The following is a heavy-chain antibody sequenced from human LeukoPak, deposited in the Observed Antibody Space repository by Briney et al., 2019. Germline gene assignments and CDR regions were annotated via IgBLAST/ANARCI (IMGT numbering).Heavy chain of an antibody. CDR3: ARLRVTTGFDY. Sequence: SETLSLTCTVSDGSITRSSYYWGWIRQTPGEGLDWIGSIYYSGIAYYNPSLQGRVTMSVDTSKNQLSLKLNSVTVADTAVYYCARLRVTTGFDYWDQGIPVTVFS. D-gene: IGHD2-21*02. CDR2: IYYSGIA. CDR1: DGSITRSSYY. J-gene: IGHJ4*02. V-gene: IGHV4-39*01.